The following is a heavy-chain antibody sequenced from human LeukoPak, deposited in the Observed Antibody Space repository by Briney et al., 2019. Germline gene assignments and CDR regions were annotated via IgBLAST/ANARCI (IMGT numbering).Heavy chain of an antibody. CDR2: INHSGST. CDR1: GGSFSGYY. V-gene: IGHV4-34*01. J-gene: IGHJ4*02. CDR3: ARGGYDYVWGSYRQYYFDY. D-gene: IGHD3-16*02. Sequence: PSETLSLTCAVYGGSFSGYYWSWIRQPPGKGLEWIGEINHSGSTNYNPSLKSRVTISVDTSKNQFSLKLSSVTAADTAVYYCARGGYDYVWGSYRQYYFDYWGQGTLVTVSS.